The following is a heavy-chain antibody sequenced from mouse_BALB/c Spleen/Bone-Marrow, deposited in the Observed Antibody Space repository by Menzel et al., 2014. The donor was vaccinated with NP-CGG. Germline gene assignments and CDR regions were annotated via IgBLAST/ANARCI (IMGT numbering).Heavy chain of an antibody. CDR2: ISSGGSYT. V-gene: IGHV5-9-4*01. D-gene: IGHD2-4*01. CDR3: AREGLRRRAAMDY. Sequence: EVQVVESGGGLVKPGGSLKLSCAASGFTFSSYAMSWVHQSPEKRLEWVAEISSGGSYTYYPDTVTGRFTISRDNAKNTLYLGMSSLRSEDTAMYYCAREGLRRRAAMDYWGQGTSVTVSS. CDR1: GFTFSSYA. J-gene: IGHJ4*01.